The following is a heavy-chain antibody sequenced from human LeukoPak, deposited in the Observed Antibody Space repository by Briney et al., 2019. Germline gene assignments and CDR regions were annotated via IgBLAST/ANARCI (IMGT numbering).Heavy chain of an antibody. J-gene: IGHJ4*02. CDR3: AKVGPRYSYGPPYFDY. CDR2: ISGSGGST. V-gene: IGHV3-23*01. D-gene: IGHD5-18*01. CDR1: EFTFSSYA. Sequence: GGSLRLSCAASEFTFSSYAMSWVRQAPGKGLEWVSAISGSGGSTYYADSVKGRFTISRDNSKNTLYLQMNSLRAEDTAVYYCAKVGPRYSYGPPYFDYWGQGTLVTVSS.